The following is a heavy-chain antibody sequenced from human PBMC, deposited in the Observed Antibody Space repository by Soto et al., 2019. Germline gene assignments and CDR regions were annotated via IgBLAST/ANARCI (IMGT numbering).Heavy chain of an antibody. Sequence: EVQLLESGGGLIQPGGSLRLSCAASGFTFSSYAMSWVRQAPGKGLEWVSAISGSGGSTYYADSVKGRFTISRDNSKNTLYLPMNSLRAEDTAVYYCAKMDYYDSSGYYYGDWGQGPLVTVSS. CDR3: AKMDYYDSSGYYYGD. J-gene: IGHJ4*02. V-gene: IGHV3-23*01. D-gene: IGHD3-22*01. CDR2: ISGSGGST. CDR1: GFTFSSYA.